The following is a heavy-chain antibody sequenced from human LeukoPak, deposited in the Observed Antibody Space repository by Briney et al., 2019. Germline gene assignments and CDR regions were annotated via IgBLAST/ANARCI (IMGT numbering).Heavy chain of an antibody. CDR3: ARQGGITIFGVAQPGGAFDI. CDR2: IIPIFGTA. V-gene: IGHV1-69*05. Sequence: SVKVSCKASGGIFRSYGISWVRQAPGQGLEWMGGIIPIFGTANYAQKFQGRVTITTDESTSTAYMELSSLRSEDTAVYYYARQGGITIFGVAQPGGAFDIWGQGTMVTVSS. J-gene: IGHJ3*02. D-gene: IGHD3-3*01. CDR1: GGIFRSYG.